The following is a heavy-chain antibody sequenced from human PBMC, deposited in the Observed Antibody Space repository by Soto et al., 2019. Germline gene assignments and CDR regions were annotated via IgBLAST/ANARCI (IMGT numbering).Heavy chain of an antibody. CDR2: FDPEDGET. CDR1: GYTLTELS. J-gene: IGHJ3*02. Sequence: ASVKVSCKVSGYTLTELSMHWVRQAPGKGLEWMGGFDPEDGETIYAQKFQGRVTMTEDTSTDTAYMELSSLRSEDTAVYYCATISVVYYYDSSGYLRGAFDIWGQGTMVTVSS. D-gene: IGHD3-22*01. V-gene: IGHV1-24*01. CDR3: ATISVVYYYDSSGYLRGAFDI.